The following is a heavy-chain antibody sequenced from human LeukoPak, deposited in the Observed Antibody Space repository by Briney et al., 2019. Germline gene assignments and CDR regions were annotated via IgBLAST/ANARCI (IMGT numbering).Heavy chain of an antibody. V-gene: IGHV3-15*07. CDR3: TRWDCTTTGCYPFDY. CDR1: GFTFSNAW. J-gene: IGHJ4*02. D-gene: IGHD2-2*01. Sequence: PGGSLRLSCAASGFTFSNAWMNWVRQAPGKGLEWVGRIKSKTDGGTTDYAAPVKGRFTISRDDSKNTLYLQMNSLKTEDTAVYYCTRWDCTTTGCYPFDYWGQGTLVTVSS. CDR2: IKSKTDGGTT.